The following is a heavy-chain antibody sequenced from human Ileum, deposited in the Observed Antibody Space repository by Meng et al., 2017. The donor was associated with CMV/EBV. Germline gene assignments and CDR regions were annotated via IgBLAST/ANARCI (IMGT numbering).Heavy chain of an antibody. CDR2: IYYSGST. CDR3: ARVPGGGVLASILDY. J-gene: IGHJ4*02. D-gene: IGHD5-12*01. Sequence: QGRLRCPGRVSVRPSTPSPSPFLVAADPSSSRDYYWTWLRQPPGKGLERIGYIYYSGSTYYNPSLKSRLTLSVDTSNNQFSLKLTSVTAADTAVYYCARVPGGGVLASILDYWGQGTLVTVSS. V-gene: IGHV4-30-4*08. CDR1: ADPSSSRDYY.